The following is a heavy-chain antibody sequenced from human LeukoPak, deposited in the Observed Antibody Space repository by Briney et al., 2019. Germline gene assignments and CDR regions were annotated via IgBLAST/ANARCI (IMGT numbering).Heavy chain of an antibody. CDR2: ISWDGGST. J-gene: IGHJ4*02. CDR1: GFTFDDYT. D-gene: IGHD6-25*01. V-gene: IGHV3-43*01. CDR3: AKDRAADY. Sequence: QAGGSLRLSCAASGFTFDDYTMHWVRQPPGKGLEWVSLISWDGGSTHYADSVKGRFTISRDNSKNSLYLQMNSLRTEDTALYYCAKDRAADYWGQGTLVTVSS.